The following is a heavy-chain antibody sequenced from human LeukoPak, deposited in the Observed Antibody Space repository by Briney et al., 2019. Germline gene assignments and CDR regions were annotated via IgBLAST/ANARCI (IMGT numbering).Heavy chain of an antibody. Sequence: GGSLRLSCAASGFTASSNYMSWVRQASEKGLEWVSILYSGGAAYYANSVKGRFTISRDNSKNTLYLQMNSLRVEDTAVYYCARTTVESGRYDAFDIWGQGTLVSVSS. D-gene: IGHD4-23*01. CDR1: GFTASSNY. V-gene: IGHV3-53*01. J-gene: IGHJ3*02. CDR2: LYSGGAA. CDR3: ARTTVESGRYDAFDI.